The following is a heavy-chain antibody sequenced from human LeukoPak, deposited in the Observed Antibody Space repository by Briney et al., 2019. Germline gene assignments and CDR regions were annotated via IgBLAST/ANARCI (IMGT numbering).Heavy chain of an antibody. J-gene: IGHJ6*02. Sequence: ASVKVSCKASGYTFTSYYMHWVRQAPGQGLEWMGIINPSGGSTSYAQKFQGRVTTTRDTSTSTVYMELSSLRSEDTAVYYCARAGGGGTRGYYYGMDVWGQGTTVTVSS. CDR3: ARAGGGGTRGYYYGMDV. CDR1: GYTFTSYY. V-gene: IGHV1-46*01. CDR2: INPSGGST. D-gene: IGHD2-15*01.